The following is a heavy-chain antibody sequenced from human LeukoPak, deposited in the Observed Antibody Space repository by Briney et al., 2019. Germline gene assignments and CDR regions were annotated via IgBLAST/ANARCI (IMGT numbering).Heavy chain of an antibody. CDR3: ARGGIPNFDP. V-gene: IGHV4-38-2*01. Sequence: SETLSPTCAVSGYSISSGYYWGWIRQPPGKGLEWIGSIYHSGSTYYNPSLKSRVTISVDTSKNQFSLKLSSVTAADTAVYYCARGGIPNFDPWGQGTLVTVSS. CDR2: IYHSGST. CDR1: GYSISSGYY. D-gene: IGHD2-2*02. J-gene: IGHJ5*02.